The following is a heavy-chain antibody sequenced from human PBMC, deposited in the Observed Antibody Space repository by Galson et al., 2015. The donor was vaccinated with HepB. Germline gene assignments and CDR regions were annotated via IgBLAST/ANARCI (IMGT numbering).Heavy chain of an antibody. V-gene: IGHV3-7*03. J-gene: IGHJ6*02. CDR2: ISLDGSDK. CDR3: ARGHSGVDV. CDR1: GFTFSSYW. Sequence: SLRLSCAASGFTFSSYWMTWVRQAPGKGLEWVANISLDGSDKDYVDSVKGRFIISRDNARNSLYLQMNSLRAEDTAVYYCARGHSGVDVWGQGSTVTVSS.